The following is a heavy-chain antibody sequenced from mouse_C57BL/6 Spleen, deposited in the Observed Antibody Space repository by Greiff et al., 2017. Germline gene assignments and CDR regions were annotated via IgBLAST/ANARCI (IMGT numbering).Heavy chain of an antibody. CDR1: GYTFTDYY. J-gene: IGHJ2*01. V-gene: IGHV1-26*01. Sequence: EVQLQQSGPELVKPGASVKISCKASGYTFTDYYMNWVKQSHGKSLEWIGDINPNNGGTSYNQKFKGKATLTVDKSSSTAYMELRSLTSEDSAVYYCFYYYGSSWGQGTTLTVSS. CDR3: FYYYGSS. D-gene: IGHD1-1*01. CDR2: INPNNGGT.